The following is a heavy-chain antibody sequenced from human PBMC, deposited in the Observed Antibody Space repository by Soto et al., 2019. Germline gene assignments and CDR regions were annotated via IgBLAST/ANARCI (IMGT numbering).Heavy chain of an antibody. V-gene: IGHV3-21*01. Sequence: PEGFLRRYCADSGFTFSSYSMNWVRQAPGKGLEWVSSISSSSSYIYYADSVKGRFTISRDNAKNSLYLQMNSLRAEDTAVYYCAGGYCSSTSCSFYYGMDVWGQGTTVTVSS. CDR3: AGGYCSSTSCSFYYGMDV. J-gene: IGHJ6*02. D-gene: IGHD2-2*01. CDR1: GFTFSSYS. CDR2: ISSSSSYI.